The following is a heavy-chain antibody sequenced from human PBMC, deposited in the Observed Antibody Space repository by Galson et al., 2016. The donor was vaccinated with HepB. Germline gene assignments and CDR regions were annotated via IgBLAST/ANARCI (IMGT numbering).Heavy chain of an antibody. V-gene: IGHV3-74*01. Sequence: CAASEFTFRSYWMHWVRQAPGKGLVWVSGINSDGSSTNYADSVKGRFTISRDNAKNTLYLQMKSLRVEDTAVYYCVRRYCSGGSCRFPFDSWGQGALVTVSS. CDR2: INSDGSST. D-gene: IGHD2-15*01. CDR1: EFTFRSYW. CDR3: VRRYCSGGSCRFPFDS. J-gene: IGHJ4*02.